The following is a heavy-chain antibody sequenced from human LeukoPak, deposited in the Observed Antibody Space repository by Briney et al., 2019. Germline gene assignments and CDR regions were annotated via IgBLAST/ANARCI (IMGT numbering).Heavy chain of an antibody. J-gene: IGHJ3*02. CDR1: GYTFTTYY. CDR2: MHPNGGGT. V-gene: IGHV1-2*02. Sequence: GASVKVSCKASGYTFTTYYMHWVRQAPGQGLEWMGWMHPNGGGTNYAQKFQGRVTMTRDTSISTAYMDLSSLRSDDTAVYYCARHTTIFGAAIIDIWGQGTMVTVSS. CDR3: ARHTTIFGAAIIDI. D-gene: IGHD3-3*01.